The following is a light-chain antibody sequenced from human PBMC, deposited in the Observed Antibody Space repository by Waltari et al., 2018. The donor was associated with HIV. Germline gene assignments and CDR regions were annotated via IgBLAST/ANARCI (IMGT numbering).Light chain of an antibody. Sequence: QSVLTQAPSVSAAPGQRVTISCSSDTSTLWRNSVSWYQFFPGTSPKLLIYDSHKRPSGIPDRFSGSKSGSSAALVITGLLTGDEADYFCGTWNSTLSVFVFGDGTKVTV. J-gene: IGLJ1*01. CDR1: TSTLWRNS. CDR2: DSH. CDR3: GTWNSTLSVFV. V-gene: IGLV1-51*01.